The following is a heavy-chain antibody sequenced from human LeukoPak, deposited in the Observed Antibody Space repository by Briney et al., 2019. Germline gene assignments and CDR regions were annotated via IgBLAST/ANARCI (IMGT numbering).Heavy chain of an antibody. CDR1: GYSFTSYW. Sequence: GASLQISCKGSGYSFTSYWIGWVRPLPGKGLEWMGIIYPGDSDTRYSPSFQGQVTISADKSISTAYLQWSSLKASDTAMYYCARQLESYYYYMDVWGKGTTVTVSS. CDR2: IYPGDSDT. J-gene: IGHJ6*03. D-gene: IGHD1-1*01. CDR3: ARQLESYYYYMDV. V-gene: IGHV5-51*01.